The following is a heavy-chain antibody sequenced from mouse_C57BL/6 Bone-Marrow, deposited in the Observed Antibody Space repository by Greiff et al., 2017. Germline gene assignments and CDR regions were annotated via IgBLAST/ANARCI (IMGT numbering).Heavy chain of an antibody. CDR1: GFTFSSYA. V-gene: IGHV5-4*01. J-gene: IGHJ2*01. Sequence: EVQLVESGGGLVKPGGSLKLSCAASGFTFSSYAMSWVRQTPEKRLEWVATISAGGSYTYYPDNVKGRFTISRDNATNNLYLQMSHLKSEDTALYYCARALITTVVADYWGQGTTLTVSS. CDR2: ISAGGSYT. D-gene: IGHD1-1*01. CDR3: ARALITTVVADY.